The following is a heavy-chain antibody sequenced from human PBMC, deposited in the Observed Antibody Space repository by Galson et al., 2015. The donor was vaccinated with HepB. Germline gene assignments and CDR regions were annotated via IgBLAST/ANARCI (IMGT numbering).Heavy chain of an antibody. V-gene: IGHV3-23*01. CDR2: ISGSGRTT. J-gene: IGHJ6*02. CDR1: GFTFSSYA. D-gene: IGHD1-26*01. CDR3: AKGRSNFNGYGLDV. Sequence: SLRLSCAASGFTFSSYAMNWVRQAPGKGLEWVSGISGSGRTTYYADSVKGRFTISRDNSKNTLYLQMNSLRAEDTAVYYCAKGRSNFNGYGLDVWGQGTTVAVSS.